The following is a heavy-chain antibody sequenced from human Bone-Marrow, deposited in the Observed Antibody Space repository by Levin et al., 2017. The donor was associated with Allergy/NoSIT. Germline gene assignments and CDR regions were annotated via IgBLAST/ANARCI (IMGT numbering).Heavy chain of an antibody. Sequence: PGGSLRLSCAASGFTFKTYTMNWVRQAPGKGLEWVSYISSSSSTIYYADSVKGRFTISRDNGKNSLYLQMNSLRDDDTAVYYCARDSYGSGGSPFDYWGQGTLVTVSS. J-gene: IGHJ4*02. CDR2: ISSSSSTI. D-gene: IGHD3-10*01. V-gene: IGHV3-48*02. CDR3: ARDSYGSGGSPFDY. CDR1: GFTFKTYT.